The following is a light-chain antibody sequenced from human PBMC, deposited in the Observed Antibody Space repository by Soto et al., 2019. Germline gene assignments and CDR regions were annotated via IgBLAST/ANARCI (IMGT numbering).Light chain of an antibody. CDR3: QQYKDDAWT. CDR2: DAS. J-gene: IGKJ1*01. CDR1: QRIDRY. Sequence: DIQLTQSPSTLSASVGDRVTITCRASQRIDRYLAWYQQKPGKAPKLLVYDASTLEGGVPSRFSGSGSATEFILTLSSLQPDDFATYYCQQYKDDAWTFGQGTRVELK. V-gene: IGKV1-5*01.